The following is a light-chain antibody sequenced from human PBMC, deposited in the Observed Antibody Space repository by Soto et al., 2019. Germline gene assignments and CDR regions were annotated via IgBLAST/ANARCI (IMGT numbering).Light chain of an antibody. J-gene: IGLJ3*02. CDR1: SSDVGGFNY. Sequence: QSALTQPASLSGSPGQSITISCTGTSSDVGGFNYVSWYQQHPGKAPRLMIYEVNKRPSGVPDRFSGSKSGYTASLTVSGLQTEDEAFYYCSSSAGIYHYLVFGGGTKLTVL. V-gene: IGLV2-8*01. CDR2: EVN. CDR3: SSSAGIYHYLV.